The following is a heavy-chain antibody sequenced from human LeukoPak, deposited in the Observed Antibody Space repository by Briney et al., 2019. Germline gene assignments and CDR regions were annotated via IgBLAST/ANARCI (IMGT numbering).Heavy chain of an antibody. V-gene: IGHV4-34*01. CDR1: GGSFSGYY. CDR3: AVRGGYYDY. J-gene: IGHJ4*02. Sequence: SETLSLTCAVYGGSFSGYYWSWIRQPPGKGLEWIGEINHSGSTNYNPSLKSRVTISVDTSKNQFSLKLSSVTAADTAVYYCAVRGGYYDYWGQGTLVTVSS. D-gene: IGHD3-22*01. CDR2: INHSGST.